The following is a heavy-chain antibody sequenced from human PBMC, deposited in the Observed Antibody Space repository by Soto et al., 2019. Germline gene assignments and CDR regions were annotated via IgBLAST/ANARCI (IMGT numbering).Heavy chain of an antibody. CDR1: GYTFSNYD. CDR2: ISVYNEDK. Sequence: QVQLVQSGAEVKKPGASVKVSCQTSGYTFSNYDINWVRQAPGQGLEWMGCISVYNEDKNYAQKFHGRVTMTTDTSTNTAYMDLRNLRSDDTAVYYCARAFDYGDEREIDFWGQGTLVTVSS. D-gene: IGHD4-17*01. CDR3: ARAFDYGDEREIDF. J-gene: IGHJ4*02. V-gene: IGHV1-18*01.